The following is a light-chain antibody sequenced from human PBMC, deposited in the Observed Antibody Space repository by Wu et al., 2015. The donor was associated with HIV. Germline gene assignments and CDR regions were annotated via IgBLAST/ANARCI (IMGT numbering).Light chain of an antibody. CDR3: QQLNSFPLT. J-gene: IGKJ5*01. CDR1: QDIFTY. V-gene: IGKV1-13*02. CDR2: DAS. Sequence: AIQLTQSPSSLSASIGDRVNITCRASQDIFTYLAWYQQTPGKAPRVLIYDASTLQSGVSSRFSGCGSGTDFTLTISGLQREDFAVLFCQQLNSFPLTFGQGSRLEI.